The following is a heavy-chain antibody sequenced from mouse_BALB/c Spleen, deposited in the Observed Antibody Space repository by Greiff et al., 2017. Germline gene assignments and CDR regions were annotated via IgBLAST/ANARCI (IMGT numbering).Heavy chain of an antibody. CDR1: GYAFTNYL. CDR3: ARSTDYYGSRGLDY. J-gene: IGHJ2*01. Sequence: VQLQQSGAELVRPGTSVKVSCKASGYAFTNYLIEWVKQRPGQGLEWIGVINPGSGGTNYNEKFKGKATLTADKSSSTAYMQLSSLTSDDSAVYCCARSTDYYGSRGLDYWGQGTTLTVSS. CDR2: INPGSGGT. V-gene: IGHV1-54*01. D-gene: IGHD1-1*01.